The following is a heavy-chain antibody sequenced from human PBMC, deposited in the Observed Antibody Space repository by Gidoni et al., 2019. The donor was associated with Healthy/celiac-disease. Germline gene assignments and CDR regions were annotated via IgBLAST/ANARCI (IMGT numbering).Heavy chain of an antibody. CDR2: ISGSGGST. J-gene: IGHJ5*02. D-gene: IGHD6-13*01. Sequence: VSAISGSGGSTYYADSVKGRFTISRDKSKNTLYLEMNSLRDEDTAVYYCAKELGGSSSWPGDWFDPWGQGTLVTVSS. V-gene: IGHV3-23*01. CDR3: AKELGGSSSWPGDWFDP.